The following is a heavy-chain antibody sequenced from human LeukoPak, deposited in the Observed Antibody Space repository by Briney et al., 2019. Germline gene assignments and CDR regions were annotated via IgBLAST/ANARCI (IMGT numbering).Heavy chain of an antibody. J-gene: IGHJ4*02. D-gene: IGHD6-19*01. CDR2: IFGGGGSP. CDR1: GFTFGSFA. V-gene: IGHV3-23*01. CDR3: GKPTAGYSSGQKPAWPVDY. Sequence: GSLRLSCEASGFTFGSFAMYWVRQAPGKGLEWIAGIFGGGGSPHYADSVKGRFTVSRDNSKNTVYLQINSPTAEDTAVYYCGKPTAGYSSGQKPAWPVDYWGPGTLVTVSS.